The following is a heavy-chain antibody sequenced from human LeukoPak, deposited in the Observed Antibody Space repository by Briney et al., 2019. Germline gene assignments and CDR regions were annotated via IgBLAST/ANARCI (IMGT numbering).Heavy chain of an antibody. CDR1: DGAIAGYS. CDR3: ARSYGYSSGWYGAYYFDY. CDR2: VYYSGST. V-gene: IGHV4-59*01. J-gene: IGHJ4*02. D-gene: IGHD6-19*01. Sequence: SETLSLTCTVSDGAIAGYSWSWIRQPPGKGLEWIGCVYYSGSTNYNPSLKSRVTLLVDTSKNQFSLSLSSVTAADTAVYYCARSYGYSSGWYGAYYFDYWGQGTLVTVSS.